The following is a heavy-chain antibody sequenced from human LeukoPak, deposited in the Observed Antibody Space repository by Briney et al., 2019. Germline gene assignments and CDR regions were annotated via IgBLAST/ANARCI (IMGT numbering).Heavy chain of an antibody. CDR2: IYPGDSDT. D-gene: IGHD3-10*01. J-gene: IGHJ5*02. CDR3: ARQYGQQFGYNWFDP. CDR1: GYSFTSYW. V-gene: IGHV5-51*01. Sequence: PGESLKISCKGSGYSFTSYWIGWVRQMPGKGLEWMGIIYPGDSDTRYSPSFQGQVTISADKSISTAYLQWSSLKASDTAMYYCARQYGQQFGYNWFDPWGQGTLVTVSS.